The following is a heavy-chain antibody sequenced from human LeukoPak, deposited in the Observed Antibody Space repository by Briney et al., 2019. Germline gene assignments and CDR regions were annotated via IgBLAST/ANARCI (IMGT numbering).Heavy chain of an antibody. CDR2: SGGGDGT. Sequence: PGGSLGLSCAASGFTFSNYPMSFVRQAPGKGLEWVSTSGGGDGTYYAESVRGRFTISRDESKSTLYLQMSNLRAEDTAIYYCAKDLRGRLLRYFDYWGRGTLVTVSS. CDR3: AKDLRGRLLRYFDY. J-gene: IGHJ4*02. V-gene: IGHV3-23*01. CDR1: GFTFSNYP. D-gene: IGHD3-16*01.